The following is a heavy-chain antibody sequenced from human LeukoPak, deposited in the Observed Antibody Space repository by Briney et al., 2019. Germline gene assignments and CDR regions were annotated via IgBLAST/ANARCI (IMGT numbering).Heavy chain of an antibody. D-gene: IGHD3-22*01. CDR2: INPSGGST. Sequence: ASVKVSCKASGYTFTNYYMHWVRQAPGQGLQWMGIINPSGGSTGYAQRFQGRVTMTRDTSTSTVYMELSSLRSEDTVVYYCARATYYYDSSGYYYLYWGQGTLVTVSS. J-gene: IGHJ4*01. V-gene: IGHV1-46*01. CDR3: ARATYYYDSSGYYYLY. CDR1: GYTFTNYY.